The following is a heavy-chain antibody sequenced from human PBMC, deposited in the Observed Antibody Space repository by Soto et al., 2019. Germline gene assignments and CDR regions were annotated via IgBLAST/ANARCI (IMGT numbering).Heavy chain of an antibody. D-gene: IGHD3-16*01. CDR1: RGSISRYY. CDR3: ARGTPSPLIGRSCRGPWFDP. V-gene: IGHV4-59*08. Sequence: PSETLSLTCTVSRGSISRYYWSWIRQPPGKGLDWIGYMYYGGRTNYNPSLKSRGTISVDTSKMQVSLKLSSVTPGDTAVYLCARGTPSPLIGRSCRGPWFDPWGQGTLVTVSS. CDR2: MYYGGRT. J-gene: IGHJ5*02.